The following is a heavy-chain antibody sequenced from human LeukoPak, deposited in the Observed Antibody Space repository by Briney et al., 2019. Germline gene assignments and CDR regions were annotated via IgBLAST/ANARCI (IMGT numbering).Heavy chain of an antibody. D-gene: IGHD3-22*01. Sequence: GASVKVSCKASGGTFSSYAISGVLQAPGQGLEWMGGIIPIFGTANYAQKFQGRVTITTDESTSTAYMELSSLRSEDTAVYYCASHYYYDSSGYYPLGIDYYYYMDVWGKGTTVTVSS. J-gene: IGHJ6*03. CDR3: ASHYYYDSSGYYPLGIDYYYYMDV. CDR1: GGTFSSYA. V-gene: IGHV1-69*05. CDR2: IIPIFGTA.